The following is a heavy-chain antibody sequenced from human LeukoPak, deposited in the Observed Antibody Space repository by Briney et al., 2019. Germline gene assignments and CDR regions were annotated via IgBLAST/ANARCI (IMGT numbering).Heavy chain of an antibody. CDR2: IIPIFGTA. Sequence: ASVKVSCKASGGTFSSYAISWVRQAPGQGLEWMGGIIPIFGTANYAQKFQGRVTITADKSTSTAYMELSSLRSEDTAVYYCARGSYSAYYMDVWGKGTTVTVSS. CDR3: ARGSYSAYYMDV. CDR1: GGTFSSYA. J-gene: IGHJ6*03. D-gene: IGHD6-13*01. V-gene: IGHV1-69*06.